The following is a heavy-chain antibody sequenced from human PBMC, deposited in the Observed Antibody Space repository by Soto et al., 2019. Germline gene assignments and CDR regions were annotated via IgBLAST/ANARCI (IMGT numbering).Heavy chain of an antibody. J-gene: IGHJ4*02. Sequence: SVKVSCKASGGTFSSYTISWVRQAPGQGLEWMGRIIPILGIANYAQKFQGRVTITADKSTSTAYMELSSLRSEDTAVYYCARDLGSHDYGDYVPITDYWGQGTLVTVS. CDR3: ARDLGSHDYGDYVPITDY. D-gene: IGHD4-17*01. V-gene: IGHV1-69*04. CDR1: GGTFSSYT. CDR2: IIPILGIA.